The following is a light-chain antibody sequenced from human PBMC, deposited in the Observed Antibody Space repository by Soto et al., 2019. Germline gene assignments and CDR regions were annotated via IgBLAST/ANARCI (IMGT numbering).Light chain of an antibody. Sequence: DIQMTQSPSTLSASVGDRVTITCRASQSISSWLAWYQQKPGKAPKLLIYGASSLESGVPSRFSGSGSVTEFPLTIDSLQPDEFATYYCQQYSSSSPTFGPGNKLEI. V-gene: IGKV1-5*01. CDR3: QQYSSSSPT. CDR1: QSISSW. J-gene: IGKJ2*01. CDR2: GAS.